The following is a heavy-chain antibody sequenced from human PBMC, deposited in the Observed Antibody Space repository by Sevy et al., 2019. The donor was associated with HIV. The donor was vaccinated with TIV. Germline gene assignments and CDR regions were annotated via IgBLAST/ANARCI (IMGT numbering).Heavy chain of an antibody. V-gene: IGHV3-21*01. J-gene: IGHJ4*02. D-gene: IGHD5-12*01. CDR2: ISSSSSYI. CDR1: GFTFSSYS. Sequence: GGSLRLTCAASGFTFSSYSMNWVRQAPGKGLEWVSSISSSSSYIYYADSVKGRFTISRDNAKNSLYLQMNSLRAEDTAVYYCARDPGLEMATIRREFDYWGQGTLVTVSS. CDR3: ARDPGLEMATIRREFDY.